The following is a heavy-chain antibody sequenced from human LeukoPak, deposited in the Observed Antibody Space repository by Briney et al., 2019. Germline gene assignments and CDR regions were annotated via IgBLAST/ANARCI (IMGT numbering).Heavy chain of an antibody. D-gene: IGHD3-22*01. CDR1: GFTFSNAW. CDR2: IKSKTDGGTT. V-gene: IGHV3-15*01. J-gene: IGHJ4*01. CDR3: TTDDYYDSSGYHTLGDY. Sequence: GGSLRLSCAASGFTFSNAWMSWVRQAPGKGLEWVGRIKSKTDGGTTDYTAPVEGRFTISRDDSKNTLYLQMNSLKTEDTAVYYCTTDDYYDSSGYHTLGDYWGHGTLVTVSS.